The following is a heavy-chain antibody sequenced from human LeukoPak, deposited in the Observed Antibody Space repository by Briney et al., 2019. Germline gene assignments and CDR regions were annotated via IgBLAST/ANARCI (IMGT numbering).Heavy chain of an antibody. CDR3: AKDNRDFWSARPLPPNHDAFDI. CDR1: GFTFSSYA. V-gene: IGHV3-23*01. CDR2: ISGSGGST. Sequence: PGGSLRLSCAASGFTFSSYAMSWVRQAPGKGLEWVSAISGSGGSTYYADSVKGRFTISRDNSKNTLYLQMNSLRAEDTAVYYCAKDNRDFWSARPLPPNHDAFDIWGQGTMVTVSS. D-gene: IGHD3-3*01. J-gene: IGHJ3*02.